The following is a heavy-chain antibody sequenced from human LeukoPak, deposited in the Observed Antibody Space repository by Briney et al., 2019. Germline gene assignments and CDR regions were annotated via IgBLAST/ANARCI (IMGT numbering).Heavy chain of an antibody. D-gene: IGHD6-19*01. CDR2: ISSDGGNT. CDR3: ARDAARYGSGWYYDC. V-gene: IGHV3-23*01. J-gene: IGHJ4*02. Sequence: PGGSLRLSCAPSAFTFSSSAMSWVRQAPGEGLEWVSAISSDGGNTYYADSVKGRFTISRDNSRNTLYLQMNSLRAEDTAVYYCARDAARYGSGWYYDCWDQGTLVTVSS. CDR1: AFTFSSSA.